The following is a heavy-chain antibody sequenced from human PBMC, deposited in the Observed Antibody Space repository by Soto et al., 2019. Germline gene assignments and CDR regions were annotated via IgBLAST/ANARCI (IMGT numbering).Heavy chain of an antibody. CDR2: ISPIFGTP. V-gene: IGHV1-69*01. J-gene: IGHJ4*02. CDR1: GGTFSSYT. CDR3: AIVVVGSRLSFDY. D-gene: IGHD3-10*01. Sequence: QVQLVQSGAEVKKPGSSVTVSCKASGGTFSSYTISWVRQAPGQGLEWMAGISPIFGTPIYAQKFQDRVTITADDSTMTAYMDMNRLTSEDTAVYYCAIVVVGSRLSFDYWGQGTLVTISS.